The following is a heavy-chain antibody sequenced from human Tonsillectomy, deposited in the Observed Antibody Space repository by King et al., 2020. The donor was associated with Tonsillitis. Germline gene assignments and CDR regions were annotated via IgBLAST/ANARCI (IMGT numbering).Heavy chain of an antibody. CDR2: TSYDGTGE. CDR3: AKDKGPLGGVGHDH. D-gene: IGHD3-16*01. V-gene: IGHV3-30*01. Sequence: VQLVESGGGVGQPGGSLRLSCVASGFSFSSYAMHWVRQAPGKGLEWVTVTSYDGTGEYYADSVKGRFTVSRDNSKSTLYLQMDTLGTEDTALYYCAKDKGPLGGVGHDHGGRGTLVTVSS. CDR1: GFSFSSYA. J-gene: IGHJ4*02.